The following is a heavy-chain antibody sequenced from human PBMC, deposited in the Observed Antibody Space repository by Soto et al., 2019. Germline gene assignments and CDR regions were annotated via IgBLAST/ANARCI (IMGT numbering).Heavy chain of an antibody. CDR1: AYTLTSYY. D-gene: IGHD2-15*01. Sequence: ASVKVSSKASAYTLTSYYMHWVRQAPGQGLEWMGIINPSGGSTSYAHKFQGRVTMTTDTSTSTVYMELSSLRSDDTAVYYCARGVCGGGSCYGPASYYYYYALDVWGQGTTVTVSS. V-gene: IGHV1-46*01. CDR2: INPSGGST. J-gene: IGHJ6*02. CDR3: ARGVCGGGSCYGPASYYYYYALDV.